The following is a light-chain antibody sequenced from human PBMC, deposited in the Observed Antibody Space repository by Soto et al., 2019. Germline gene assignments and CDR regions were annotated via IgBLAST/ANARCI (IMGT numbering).Light chain of an antibody. CDR1: SSDVGSYNL. Sequence: ALTQPASVSGSPGQSITICCTGTSSDVGSYNLVSWYQQHPGKAPKLMIYEASKRPSVVSHRFSGSKSGSTASLTISGLQTEDNSDYYCCSYAGSRIHVFGSGTKVTVL. CDR2: EAS. CDR3: CSYAGSRIHV. J-gene: IGLJ1*01. V-gene: IGLV2-23*01.